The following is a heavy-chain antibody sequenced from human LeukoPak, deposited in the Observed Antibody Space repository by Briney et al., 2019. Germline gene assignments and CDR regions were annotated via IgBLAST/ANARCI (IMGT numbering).Heavy chain of an antibody. Sequence: GGSLRLSCAASGFTFSSHGMNGFRQAPGKGPEGVSHISGSGGSTHYADSVKGRFTISRDNSKNTLYLQMNSLRVEDTAVYYCAKDKAVATEVFDYWGQGTLVTVSS. CDR3: AKDKAVATEVFDY. J-gene: IGHJ4*02. CDR1: GFTFSSHG. D-gene: IGHD5-12*01. CDR2: ISGSGGST. V-gene: IGHV3-23*01.